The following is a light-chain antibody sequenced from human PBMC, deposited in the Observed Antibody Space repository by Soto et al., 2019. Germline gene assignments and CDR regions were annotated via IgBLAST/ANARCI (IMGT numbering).Light chain of an antibody. CDR2: DVS. J-gene: IGLJ2*01. V-gene: IGLV2-14*03. CDR1: SSDVGGYNY. Sequence: QSVLTQPASVSGSPGQSITISCTGTSSDVGGYNYVSWYQQYPGKAPKLIIYDVSNRPSGVSDRFSGSKSGETASLTISGLQGEDEADYYCSSHTGSNTLAFGGGTKLTVL. CDR3: SSHTGSNTLA.